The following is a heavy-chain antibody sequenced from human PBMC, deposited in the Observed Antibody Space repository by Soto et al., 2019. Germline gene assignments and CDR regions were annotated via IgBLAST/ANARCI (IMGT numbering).Heavy chain of an antibody. CDR2: IYYSGST. CDR1: GGSISSYY. Sequence: PSETLSLTCTVSGGSISSYYWSWIRQPPGKGLEWIGYIYYSGSTNYNPSLKSRVTISVDTSKNQFSLRLSSVTAADTAVYYCASYGYCSGGSCYSNWFDPWGQGTLVTVS. V-gene: IGHV4-59*01. CDR3: ASYGYCSGGSCYSNWFDP. D-gene: IGHD2-15*01. J-gene: IGHJ5*02.